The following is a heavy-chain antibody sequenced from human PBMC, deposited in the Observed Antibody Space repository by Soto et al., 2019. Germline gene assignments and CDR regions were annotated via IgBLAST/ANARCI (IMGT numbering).Heavy chain of an antibody. D-gene: IGHD3-22*01. CDR3: ARGKKYYYDSSGYQVKYYFDY. CDR1: GGSISSGGYY. CDR2: IYYSGST. J-gene: IGHJ4*02. V-gene: IGHV4-31*03. Sequence: QVQLQESGPGLVKPSQTLSLTCTVSGGSISSGGYYWSWIRQHPGKGLEWIGYIYYSGSTYYNPSLKSRVTISVDTSKNQFSLKLSSVTAADTAVYYCARGKKYYYDSSGYQVKYYFDYWGQGTLVTVSS.